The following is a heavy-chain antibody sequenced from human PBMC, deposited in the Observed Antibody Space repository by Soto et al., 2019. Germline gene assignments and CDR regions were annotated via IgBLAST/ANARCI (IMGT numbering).Heavy chain of an antibody. V-gene: IGHV1-18*01. CDR2: ISAYNGNT. CDR3: ARRNNRIDFWSGYYFPETYNWFDP. CDR1: GYTFTSYG. J-gene: IGHJ5*02. Sequence: GASVKVSCKASGYTFTSYGISWVRQAPGQGLEWMGWISAYNGNTNYAQKLQGRVTMTTDTSTSTAYMELRSLRSDDTAVYYCARRNNRIDFWSGYYFPETYNWFDPWGQGTLVTVSS. D-gene: IGHD3-3*01.